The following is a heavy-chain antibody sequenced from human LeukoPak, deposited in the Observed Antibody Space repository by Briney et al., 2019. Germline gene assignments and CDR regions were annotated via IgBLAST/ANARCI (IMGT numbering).Heavy chain of an antibody. CDR1: GGSVSNKY. V-gene: IGHV4-59*02. J-gene: IGHJ3*02. Sequence: QTSEALSLTCTVSGGSVSNKYWSWIRQPPGKGLEWIGYIYYSGSTNYNPSLKSRVTILVDTSKNQFSLKLSSVTAADTAVYYCARATGGRAFDIWGQGTMVTVSS. CDR3: ARATGGRAFDI. CDR2: IYYSGST. D-gene: IGHD1-14*01.